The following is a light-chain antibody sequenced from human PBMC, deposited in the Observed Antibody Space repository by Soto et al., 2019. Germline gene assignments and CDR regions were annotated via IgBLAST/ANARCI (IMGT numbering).Light chain of an antibody. CDR2: GAS. Sequence: SPGERATLSCRASQSVSNNYLAWYQQKPGQAPRLLIYGASNRATGIPDRFSGSGSGTDFTLTISSLEPEDFAVYYCQQRSNWPPIAFGQGTRLE. V-gene: IGKV3-11*01. CDR3: QQRSNWPPIA. J-gene: IGKJ5*01. CDR1: QSVSNNY.